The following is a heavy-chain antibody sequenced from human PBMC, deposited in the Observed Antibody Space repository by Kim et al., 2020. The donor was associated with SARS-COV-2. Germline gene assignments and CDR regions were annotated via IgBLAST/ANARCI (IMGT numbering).Heavy chain of an antibody. CDR1: GGSIEGNSKYY. V-gene: IGHV4-39*07. D-gene: IGHD3-10*01. Sequence: SETLSLTCSVSGGSIEGNSKYYWGWIRQPPGKRLEWIGSLYYTGNTFYNPSLKSRLTMSLDTSKNQFSLILTSATDADTATYYCARAWSTRGWFDAWGPG. J-gene: IGHJ5*02. CDR2: LYYTGNT. CDR3: ARAWSTRGWFDA.